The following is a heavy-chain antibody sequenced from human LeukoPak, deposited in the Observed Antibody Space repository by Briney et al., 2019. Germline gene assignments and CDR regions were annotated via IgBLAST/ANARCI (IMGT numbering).Heavy chain of an antibody. V-gene: IGHV3-30-3*01. CDR2: ISYDGSNK. CDR1: GFTFSSYA. Sequence: GRSLRLSCAASGFTFSSYAMHWVRQAPGKGLEWVAVISYDGSNKYYADSVKGRFTISRDNSKNTLYLQMNSLSAEDTAVYYCARSPSSSAGGYFDYWGQGTLVTVSS. J-gene: IGHJ4*02. D-gene: IGHD6-6*01. CDR3: ARSPSSSAGGYFDY.